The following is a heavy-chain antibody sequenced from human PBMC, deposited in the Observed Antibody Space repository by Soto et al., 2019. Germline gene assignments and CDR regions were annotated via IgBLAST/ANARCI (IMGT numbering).Heavy chain of an antibody. Sequence: WTWIRQYPGKGLEWIGYIYYNGGTHYNPSLESRVTISIDSSKKQFSLKLTSVIAADAAVYYCARERAVVRPFYFDSWGQGTLVTVSS. V-gene: IGHV4-31*02. CDR2: IYYNGGT. J-gene: IGHJ4*02. CDR3: ARERAVVRPFYFDS.